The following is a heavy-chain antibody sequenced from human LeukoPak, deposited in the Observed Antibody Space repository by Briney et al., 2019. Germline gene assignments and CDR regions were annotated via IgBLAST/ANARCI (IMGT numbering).Heavy chain of an antibody. Sequence: GGSLRLSCEASGFTFDDYAMHWVRQAPGKGLEWASSISWNSGSIGYADSVKGRFTMSRDNAKNSLYLQMNSLRAEDTAVYYCARGMGSSWSLSEFDYWGQGTLVTVSS. D-gene: IGHD6-13*01. CDR3: ARGMGSSWSLSEFDY. J-gene: IGHJ4*02. CDR2: ISWNSGSI. CDR1: GFTFDDYA. V-gene: IGHV3-9*01.